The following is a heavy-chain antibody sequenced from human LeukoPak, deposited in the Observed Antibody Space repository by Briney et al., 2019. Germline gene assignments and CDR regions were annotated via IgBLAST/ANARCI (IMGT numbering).Heavy chain of an antibody. CDR1: GGSIASDY. V-gene: IGHV4-59*08. J-gene: IGHJ4*02. CDR3: AKHQRDSSGYHYFAY. Sequence: SETLSLTYTVSGGSIASDYWSWIRQPPGQGLEWIGYISYSGSTYYNPSLKSRVTISVDTSKNQLSLRLSSVTAADTAVYYCAKHQRDSSGYHYFAYWGKGTLVTVSS. CDR2: ISYSGST. D-gene: IGHD3-22*01.